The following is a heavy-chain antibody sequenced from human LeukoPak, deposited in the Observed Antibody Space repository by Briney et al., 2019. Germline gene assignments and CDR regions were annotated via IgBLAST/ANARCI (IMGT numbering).Heavy chain of an antibody. D-gene: IGHD3-10*01. CDR3: SRGEGDDY. CDR2: INGDESEK. J-gene: IGHJ4*02. Sequence: GGSLRLSCAASGFTFSSYWMSWVRQAPGKGLEWVANINGDESEKYYVDSVKARFTISRDNAKNSLYLQMNSLRVDDTTIYYCSRGEGDDYWGQGTLVTVSS. V-gene: IGHV3-7*01. CDR1: GFTFSSYW.